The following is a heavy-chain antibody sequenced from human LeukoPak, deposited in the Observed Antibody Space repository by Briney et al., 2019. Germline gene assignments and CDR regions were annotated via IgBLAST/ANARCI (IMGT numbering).Heavy chain of an antibody. Sequence: SVKVSCKASGGTFSSYAISWVRQAPGQGLEWMGGIIPIFGTANYAQKFQGRVTITADKSTSTAYMELSSLRSEDTAVYYCARFGIAAPETGGAGDYWGQGTLVTVSS. CDR2: IIPIFGTA. D-gene: IGHD6-13*01. J-gene: IGHJ4*02. CDR3: ARFGIAAPETGGAGDY. V-gene: IGHV1-69*06. CDR1: GGTFSSYA.